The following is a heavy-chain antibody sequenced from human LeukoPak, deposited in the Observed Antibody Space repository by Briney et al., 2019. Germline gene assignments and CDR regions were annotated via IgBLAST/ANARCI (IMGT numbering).Heavy chain of an antibody. V-gene: IGHV3-64*01. CDR2: ISGNGDST. CDR3: AREVYAGNWFDP. J-gene: IGHJ5*02. CDR1: GFTFSSYW. D-gene: IGHD2-8*01. Sequence: GGSLRLSCAASGFTFSSYWMHWVRQAPGKGLEYVAAISGNGDSTYYPNSVKGRFTISRDNSKNTLYLQMGSLRPEDMAVYYCAREVYAGNWFDPWGQGTLVTVSS.